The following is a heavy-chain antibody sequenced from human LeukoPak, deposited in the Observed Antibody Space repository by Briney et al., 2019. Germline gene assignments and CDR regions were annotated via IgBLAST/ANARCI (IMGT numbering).Heavy chain of an antibody. V-gene: IGHV4-59*08. CDR2: IYYSGRT. CDR3: ARATGRGFDY. CDR1: GGSISSYY. J-gene: IGHJ4*02. Sequence: SETLSLTCTVSGGSISSYYWSWIRQPPGKGLEWIGYIYYSGRTKYNPSLKSRVTISVDTSKNQFSLKLSSVTAADTAVYYCARATGRGFDYWGQGTLVTVSS. D-gene: IGHD3-10*01.